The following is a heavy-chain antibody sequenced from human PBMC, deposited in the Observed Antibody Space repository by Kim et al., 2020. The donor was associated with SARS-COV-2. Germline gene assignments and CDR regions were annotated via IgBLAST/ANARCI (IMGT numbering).Heavy chain of an antibody. D-gene: IGHD6-13*01. CDR2: IKQDGSET. J-gene: IGHJ6*01. V-gene: IGHV3-7*03. Sequence: GGSLRLSCAASGFTFSSYWISWVRPAPGKGLEWVANIKQDGSETYHVDSVKGRFTLSRDNAKNSLYLQMNSLIPADPAVYYCARDIIRGYSSSWSWNYY. CDR3: ARDIIRGYSSSWSWNYY. CDR1: GFTFSSYW.